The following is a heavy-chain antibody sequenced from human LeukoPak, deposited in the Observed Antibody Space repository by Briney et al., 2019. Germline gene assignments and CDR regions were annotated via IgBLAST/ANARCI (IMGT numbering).Heavy chain of an antibody. J-gene: IGHJ6*04. D-gene: IGHD3-3*01. V-gene: IGHV4-34*01. CDR3: ARTYDFWSGPPSV. CDR2: INHSGST. Sequence: SETLSLTCAVYGGSFSGYYWSWIRQPPGKGLEWIGEINHSGSTNYNPSLKSRVTISVDTSKNQFSLKLSSVTAADTAVYYCARTYDFWSGPPSVWGKGTTVTVSS. CDR1: GGSFSGYY.